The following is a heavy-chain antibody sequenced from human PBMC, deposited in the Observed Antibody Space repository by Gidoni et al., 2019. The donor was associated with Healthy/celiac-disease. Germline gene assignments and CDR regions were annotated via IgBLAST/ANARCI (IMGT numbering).Heavy chain of an antibody. J-gene: IGHJ5*02. D-gene: IGHD6-19*01. V-gene: IGHV4-39*01. CDR1: GGSISSSSYY. CDR2: IYYSGST. CDR3: ARVIAVAGKVIDWFDP. Sequence: QLQLQESGPGLVKPSETLSLTCTVSGGSISSSSYYWGWIRQPPGKGLEWIGSIYYSGSTYYNPSLKSRVTISVDTSKNQFSLKLSSVTAADTAVYYCARVIAVAGKVIDWFDPWGQGTLVTVSS.